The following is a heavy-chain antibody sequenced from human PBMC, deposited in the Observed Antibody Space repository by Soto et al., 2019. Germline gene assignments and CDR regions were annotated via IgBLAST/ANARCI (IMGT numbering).Heavy chain of an antibody. CDR3: VRKPLAPLALYRMDV. V-gene: IGHV6-1*01. D-gene: IGHD6-6*01. CDR2: TSYRSKWNY. CDR1: GDSVSANSAA. J-gene: IGHJ6*01. Sequence: SQTLSLTCAISGDSVSANSAAWDWISQSPSRGLEWLGRTSYRSKWNYDYAASVKSRMTITPDTSNNQFSLKLSSVTPEHTAVYYCVRKPLAPLALYRMDVWGQGTQVTVSS.